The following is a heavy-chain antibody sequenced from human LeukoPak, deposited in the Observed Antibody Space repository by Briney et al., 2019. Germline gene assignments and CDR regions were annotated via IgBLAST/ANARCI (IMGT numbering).Heavy chain of an antibody. CDR3: ARAVFWSGYYYYYYMDV. D-gene: IGHD3-3*01. J-gene: IGHJ6*03. CDR1: GGSISSGSYY. Sequence: SETLSLTCSVSGGSISSGSYYWSWIRQPAGKGLEWIGRIYTSGSTNYNPSLKSRVTISVDTSKNQFSLKLSSVTAADTAVYYCARAVFWSGYYYYYYMDVWGKGTTVTVSS. V-gene: IGHV4-61*02. CDR2: IYTSGST.